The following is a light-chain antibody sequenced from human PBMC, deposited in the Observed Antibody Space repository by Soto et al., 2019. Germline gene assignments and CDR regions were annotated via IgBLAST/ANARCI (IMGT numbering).Light chain of an antibody. CDR1: SSDVGGYNS. CDR3: SSYTSSNTLYVV. Sequence: QSVLTQPAAVSGSPGQSITISCTGTSSDVGGYNSVSWYQEHPGKAPKLMIYDVSNRPSGVSYRFSGSKSGNTASLTISGLQAEDEADYYCSSYTSSNTLYVVFGGGTKVTVL. J-gene: IGLJ2*01. CDR2: DVS. V-gene: IGLV2-14*01.